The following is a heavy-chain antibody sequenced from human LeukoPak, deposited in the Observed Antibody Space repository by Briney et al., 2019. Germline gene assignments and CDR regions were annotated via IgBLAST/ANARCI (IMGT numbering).Heavy chain of an antibody. CDR2: FYYSGIT. CDR1: GGSLSSYY. J-gene: IGHJ3*02. V-gene: IGHV4-59*12. CDR3: ARGEGGYCSGGSCNGGAFDI. Sequence: SETLSLTCTVSGGSLSSYYWSWIRQPPGKGLEWIGYFYYSGITNYNPSLKSRVTISVDTSKNQFSLKLSSVTAADTAVYYCARGEGGYCSGGSCNGGAFDIWGQGTMVTVSS. D-gene: IGHD2-15*01.